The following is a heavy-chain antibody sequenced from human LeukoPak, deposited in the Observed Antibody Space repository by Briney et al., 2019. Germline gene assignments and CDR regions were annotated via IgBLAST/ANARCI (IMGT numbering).Heavy chain of an antibody. D-gene: IGHD6-19*01. J-gene: IGHJ4*02. V-gene: IGHV3-53*01. CDR3: ARDSGSSGWYKGIDY. Sequence: GGSLRLSCAASGFTVSSNYMSWVRQAPGKGLEWVSVIYSGGSTYYADSVKGRFTISRDNSKNTLYLQMNSLRAEDTAVYYCARDSGSSGWYKGIDYWGQGTLVTVSS. CDR2: IYSGGST. CDR1: GFTVSSNY.